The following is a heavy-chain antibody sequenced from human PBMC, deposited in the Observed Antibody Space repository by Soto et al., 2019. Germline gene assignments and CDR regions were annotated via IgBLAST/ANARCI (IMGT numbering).Heavy chain of an antibody. CDR3: ARAFRYYISGYYSY. J-gene: IGHJ4*02. Sequence: GSVKVSCKASGYPFTIYGISWVRQAPGQGLEWMGWISAYNGNTNYGQKPQGRVTMTTDTSTSTAYLELRSLRSDDTAEYYSARAFRYYISGYYSYWGQGTLVTVSS. CDR1: GYPFTIYG. D-gene: IGHD3-22*01. CDR2: ISAYNGNT. V-gene: IGHV1-18*04.